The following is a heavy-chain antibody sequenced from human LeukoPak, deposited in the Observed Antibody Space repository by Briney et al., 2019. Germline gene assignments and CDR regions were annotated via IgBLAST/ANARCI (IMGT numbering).Heavy chain of an antibody. Sequence: GGSLRLSCAASGFTFSDYYMSWIRQAPGKGLEWVSYISSSGSTIYYADSVKGRFTISRDNAKTLLYLQMNSLRAEDTAVYYCARDLSGVTGYTYGRGIGYWGQGTLVTVSS. CDR3: ARDLSGVTGYTYGRGIGY. J-gene: IGHJ4*02. CDR2: ISSSGSTI. V-gene: IGHV3-11*04. CDR1: GFTFSDYY. D-gene: IGHD5-18*01.